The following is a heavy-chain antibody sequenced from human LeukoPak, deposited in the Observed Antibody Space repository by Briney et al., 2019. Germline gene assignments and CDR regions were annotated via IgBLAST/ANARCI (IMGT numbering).Heavy chain of an antibody. CDR1: GPSIGDNS. V-gene: IGHV3-43*01. CDR3: ARGPNRWWVVSRNWGMDV. Sequence: GGFPRPSCAPAGPSIGDNSMHWVSHPPVKSPEWVYPISWDESTTYYSDSVKGRFTGSRYSSKNSLYLQMNRLRTEDTALYYCARGPNRWWVVSRNWGMDVWGQGTTVTVSS. D-gene: IGHD2-15*01. CDR2: ISWDESTT. J-gene: IGHJ6*02.